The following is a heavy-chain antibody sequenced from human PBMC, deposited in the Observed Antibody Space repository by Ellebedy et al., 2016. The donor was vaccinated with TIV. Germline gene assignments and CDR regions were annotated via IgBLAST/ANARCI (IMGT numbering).Heavy chain of an antibody. CDR3: ARGTIVPAAPFDP. Sequence: GESLKISCAAPGFTFSSYGMSWVRQAPGKGLEWVSAVNSRSTTTYYADSVKGRFTISRDNSKNTLYLQMNSLRAEDTAIYYCARGTIVPAAPFDPWGQGTLVTVSS. D-gene: IGHD2-2*01. CDR2: VNSRSTTT. CDR1: GFTFSSYG. V-gene: IGHV3-23*01. J-gene: IGHJ5*02.